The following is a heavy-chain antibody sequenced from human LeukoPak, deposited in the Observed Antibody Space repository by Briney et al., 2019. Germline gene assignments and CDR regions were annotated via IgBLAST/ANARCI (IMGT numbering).Heavy chain of an antibody. J-gene: IGHJ2*01. D-gene: IGHD2-21*02. CDR3: ARHQSYCGGDCYPGYFDL. V-gene: IGHV4-34*01. CDR1: GGSFSGYY. CDR2: INHSGST. Sequence: SETLSLTCAVYGGSFSGYYWSWIRQPPGKGLEWIGEINHSGSTNYNPSLKSRVTISVDTSKNQFSLKLSSVTAADTAVYYCARHQSYCGGDCYPGYFDLWGRGTLVTVSS.